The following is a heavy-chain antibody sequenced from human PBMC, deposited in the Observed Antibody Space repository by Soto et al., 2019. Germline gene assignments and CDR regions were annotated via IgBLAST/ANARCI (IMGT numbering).Heavy chain of an antibody. D-gene: IGHD4-4*01. CDR2: IYSGGST. V-gene: IGHV3-66*04. J-gene: IGHJ4*02. Sequence: EVQLVESGGGLVQPGGSLRLSCAASGFTVSSNYMSWVRQAPGKGLEWVSVIYSGGSTYYADSVKGRFTISRDNSKNTLYLQMNSLRAEDTAVYYCARLHDYSNYFDYWGQGTLVTVSS. CDR3: ARLHDYSNYFDY. CDR1: GFTVSSNY.